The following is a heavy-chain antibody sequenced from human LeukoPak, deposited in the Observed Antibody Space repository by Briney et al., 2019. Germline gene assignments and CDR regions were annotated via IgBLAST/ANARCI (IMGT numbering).Heavy chain of an antibody. CDR2: IIPILGIA. D-gene: IGHD5-18*01. Sequence: SVKVSCKASGGTFSSYAISWVRQAPGQGLEWMGRIIPILGIANYAQKFQGRVTITADKSTSTAYMELSSLRSEDTAVYYCANWTPNSYGSYWGQGTLVTVSS. CDR1: GGTFSSYA. V-gene: IGHV1-69*04. CDR3: ANWTPNSYGSY. J-gene: IGHJ4*02.